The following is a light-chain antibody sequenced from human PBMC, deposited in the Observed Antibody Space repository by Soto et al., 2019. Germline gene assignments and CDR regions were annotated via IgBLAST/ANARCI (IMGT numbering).Light chain of an antibody. J-gene: IGKJ5*01. CDR1: QSASTSV. CDR3: QQYGSSPGT. V-gene: IGKV3-20*01. Sequence: IVLTHSAVTLSFSPGERAALSCRASQSASTSVLAWYQQRVGRAPRLVVYSASSRATGSPDGFGGSGSGTDFTLTISRLEPEDFAVYYCQQYGSSPGTFGQGTRLEIK. CDR2: SAS.